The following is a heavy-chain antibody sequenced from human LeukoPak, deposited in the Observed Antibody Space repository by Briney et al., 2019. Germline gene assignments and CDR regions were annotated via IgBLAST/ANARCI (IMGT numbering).Heavy chain of an antibody. CDR1: GGSFSGYY. J-gene: IGHJ5*02. V-gene: IGHV4-34*01. Sequence: SETLSPTCAVYGGSFSGYYWSWIRQPPGKGLEWIGEINHSGSTNYNPSLKSRVTISVDTSKNQFSLKLSSVTAADTAVYYCARGMGSTSFYWFDPWGQGTLVTVSS. CDR3: ARGMGSTSFYWFDP. D-gene: IGHD2-2*01. CDR2: INHSGST.